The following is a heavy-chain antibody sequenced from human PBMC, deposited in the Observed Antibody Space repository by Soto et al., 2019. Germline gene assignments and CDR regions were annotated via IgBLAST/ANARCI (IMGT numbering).Heavy chain of an antibody. CDR2: IKQDGSEK. CDR3: ARDFRNEHYYYMDV. Sequence: EVQLVESGGGLVQPGGSLRLSCAASGFTFSSYWMSWVRQAPGKGLEWVANIKQDGSEKYYVDSVKGRFTISRDNAKNSLYLQMNSLRAEDTAVYYCARDFRNEHYYYMDVWGKGTTVTVSS. V-gene: IGHV3-7*01. J-gene: IGHJ6*03. CDR1: GFTFSSYW. D-gene: IGHD1-1*01.